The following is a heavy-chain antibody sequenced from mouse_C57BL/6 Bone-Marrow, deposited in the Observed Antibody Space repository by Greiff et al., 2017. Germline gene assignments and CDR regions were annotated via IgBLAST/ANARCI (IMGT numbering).Heavy chain of an antibody. CDR2: INPYNGGT. V-gene: IGHV1-19*01. J-gene: IGHJ2*01. D-gene: IGHD1-1*01. CDR1: GYTFTDYY. Sequence: EVQLQQSGPVLVKPGASVKMSCKASGYTFTDYYMNWVKQSHGKSLEWIGVINPYNGGTSYNQKFKGKATLTVDKSSSTAYMELNSLTSEDSAVYYCARLRDYYCPFDYWGQGTTLTVSS. CDR3: ARLRDYYCPFDY.